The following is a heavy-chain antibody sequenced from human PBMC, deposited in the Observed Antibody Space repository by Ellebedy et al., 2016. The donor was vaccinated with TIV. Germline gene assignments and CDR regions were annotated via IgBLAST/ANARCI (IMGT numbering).Heavy chain of an antibody. V-gene: IGHV1-46*01. D-gene: IGHD1-1*01. Sequence: ASVKVSXXASGYTFTSYYMHWVRQAPGQGLEWMALINPNGVDTSYAQNFQGRVSITRDTSTGTFYIELSSLRSEDTALYYCARDANDAFDYWGQGTLVTVSS. J-gene: IGHJ4*02. CDR3: ARDANDAFDY. CDR1: GYTFTSYY. CDR2: INPNGVDT.